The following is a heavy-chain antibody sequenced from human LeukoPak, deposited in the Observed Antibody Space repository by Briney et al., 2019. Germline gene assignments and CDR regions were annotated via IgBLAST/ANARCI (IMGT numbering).Heavy chain of an antibody. J-gene: IGHJ4*02. V-gene: IGHV3-7*01. CDR3: ARHLSGITGYTYGRGIGY. Sequence: GGYLRLSCAASGFTFSSYWMSWVRQAPGKGLEWVANIKKDGSEKYYVDSVKGRFTISRDNAKTSLYLQMNSLRAEDTAVYYCARHLSGITGYTYGRGIGYWGQGTLVTVSS. D-gene: IGHD5-18*01. CDR1: GFTFSSYW. CDR2: IKKDGSEK.